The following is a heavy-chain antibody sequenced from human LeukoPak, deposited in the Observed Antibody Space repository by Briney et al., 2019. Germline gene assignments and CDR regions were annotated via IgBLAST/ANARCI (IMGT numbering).Heavy chain of an antibody. CDR2: IKHSGST. CDR1: GGSFSGYY. V-gene: IGHV4-34*01. CDR3: AREKRLGAAYYYGMDV. J-gene: IGHJ6*02. D-gene: IGHD3-16*01. Sequence: SETLSLTCAVYGGSFSGYYWSWLRQPPGKGLEWIGEIKHSGSTNYNPSLKSRVTISVDTSKNQFSLKLSSVTAADTAVYYCAREKRLGAAYYYGMDVWGQGTTVTVSS.